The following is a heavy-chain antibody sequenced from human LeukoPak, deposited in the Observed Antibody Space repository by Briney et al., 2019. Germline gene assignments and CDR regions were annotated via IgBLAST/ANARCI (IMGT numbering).Heavy chain of an antibody. CDR1: GGSISSSNW. D-gene: IGHD5-18*01. V-gene: IGHV4-4*02. CDR2: INHSGST. Sequence: SGTLSLTCAVSGGSISSSNWWSWVRQPPGKGLEWIGEINHSGSTNYNPSLKSRVTISVDTSKNQFSLKLSSVTAADTAVYYCASLLDVDTASWLYGMDVWGQGTTVTVSS. CDR3: ASLLDVDTASWLYGMDV. J-gene: IGHJ6*02.